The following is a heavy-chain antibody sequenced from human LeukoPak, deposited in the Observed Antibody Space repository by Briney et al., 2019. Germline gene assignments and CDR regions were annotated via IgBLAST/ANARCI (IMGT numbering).Heavy chain of an antibody. D-gene: IGHD4-23*01. Sequence: ASVKVSCKASGGTFSSYAISWVRQAPGQGLEWMGGIIPIFGTANYAQKFQGRVTMTRNTSISTAYMELSSLRSEDTAVYYCARVDYGGNSWGQGTLVTVSS. J-gene: IGHJ4*02. V-gene: IGHV1-69*05. CDR2: IIPIFGTA. CDR1: GGTFSSYA. CDR3: ARVDYGGNS.